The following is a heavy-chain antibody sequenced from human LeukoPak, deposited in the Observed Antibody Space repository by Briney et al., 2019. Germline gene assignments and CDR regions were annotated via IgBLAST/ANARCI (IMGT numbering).Heavy chain of an antibody. Sequence: SQTLSLTCTVSGGSISSGSYYWSWIRQPAGKGLEWIGRIYTSGSTNYNPSLKSRVTISVDTSENQFSLKLSSVTAADTAVYYCARDLYGMDVWGQGTTVTVSS. CDR2: IYTSGST. CDR1: GGSISSGSYY. V-gene: IGHV4-61*02. J-gene: IGHJ6*02. CDR3: ARDLYGMDV.